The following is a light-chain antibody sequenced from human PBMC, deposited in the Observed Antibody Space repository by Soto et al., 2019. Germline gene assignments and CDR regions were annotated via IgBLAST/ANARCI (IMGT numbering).Light chain of an antibody. Sequence: QSVLTQPASVSGSPGQSITISCTGTSSDVGGYKFVSWYQQHPGKAPKFIIYDVSIRPSGVSNRFSGSKSGNTASLTISGLRAGDEAVYYCSSYTGGSHYVLGRGTRVTV. CDR2: DVS. J-gene: IGLJ1*01. V-gene: IGLV2-14*01. CDR3: SSYTGGSHYV. CDR1: SSDVGGYKF.